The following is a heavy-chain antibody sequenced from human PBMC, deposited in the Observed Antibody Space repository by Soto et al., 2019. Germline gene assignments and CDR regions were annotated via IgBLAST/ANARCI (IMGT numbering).Heavy chain of an antibody. V-gene: IGHV4-4*02. CDR1: SGSISSSNW. D-gene: IGHD2-2*01. J-gene: IGHJ4*02. CDR3: ARGGGVVPAAPGYYFDY. Sequence: QVQLQESGPGLVKPSGTLSLTCAVSSGSISSSNWWSWVRQPPGKGLEWIGEIYHSGSTNYNPSLKSRVTISVDKSKNQFSLKLSSVPAADTAVYYCARGGGVVPAAPGYYFDYWGQGTLVTVSS. CDR2: IYHSGST.